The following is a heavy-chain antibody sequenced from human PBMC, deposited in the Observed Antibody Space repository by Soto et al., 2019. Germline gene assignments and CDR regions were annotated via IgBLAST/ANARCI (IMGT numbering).Heavy chain of an antibody. D-gene: IGHD3-10*01. Sequence: GGSLRLSCAASGFTFTSYAMSWVRQAPGKGLEWVSGISASGGSTYYADSVKGRFTISRGNSKNTLYLQMNSLRAEDTAVYYCAKDSAAASAEYFQHWGQGTLVTVSS. CDR3: AKDSAAASAEYFQH. J-gene: IGHJ1*01. CDR2: ISASGGST. V-gene: IGHV3-23*01. CDR1: GFTFTSYA.